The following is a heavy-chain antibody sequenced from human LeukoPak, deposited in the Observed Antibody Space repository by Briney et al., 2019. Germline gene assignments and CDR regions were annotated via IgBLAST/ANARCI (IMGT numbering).Heavy chain of an antibody. CDR2: INHSGST. CDR1: GGSFSGYY. V-gene: IGHV4-34*01. Sequence: SETLSLTCAVYGGSFSGYYWSWIRQPPGKGLEWIGEINHSGSTNYNPSLTSRVTISVDTSKNQFSLTLSSVTAADTAVYYCVGYCSSTSCSDAFDIWGQGTMVTVSS. J-gene: IGHJ3*02. D-gene: IGHD2-2*01. CDR3: VGYCSSTSCSDAFDI.